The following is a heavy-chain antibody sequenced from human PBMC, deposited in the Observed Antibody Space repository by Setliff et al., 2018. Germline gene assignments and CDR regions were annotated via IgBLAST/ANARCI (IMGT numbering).Heavy chain of an antibody. CDR3: ARDAGGDYDN. Sequence: GGSLRLSCAVSGFSVSSNFMSWVRQAPGKGLEWVSVIYSDGVRYSADSLKGRFTIYRDNSKNTLYLQMNSLRLEDTAIYYCARDAGGDYDNWGQGTLVTVSS. D-gene: IGHD2-21*02. V-gene: IGHV3-66*02. CDR2: IYSDGVR. J-gene: IGHJ4*02. CDR1: GFSVSSNF.